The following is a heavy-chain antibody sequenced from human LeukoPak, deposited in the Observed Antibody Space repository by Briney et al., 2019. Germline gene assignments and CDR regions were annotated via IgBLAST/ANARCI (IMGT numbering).Heavy chain of an antibody. CDR3: TIVEKACSNLCYFDY. Sequence: GGSLRLSCAASGFTFSGSAMHWVRQASGKGLEWVGRIRSKANSYATAYAASVKGRFTISRDDSKNTAYLQMNSLETEDTAVYYCTIVEKACSNLCYFDYWGQGTLVTVSS. D-gene: IGHD4-11*01. J-gene: IGHJ4*02. V-gene: IGHV3-73*01. CDR1: GFTFSGSA. CDR2: IRSKANSYAT.